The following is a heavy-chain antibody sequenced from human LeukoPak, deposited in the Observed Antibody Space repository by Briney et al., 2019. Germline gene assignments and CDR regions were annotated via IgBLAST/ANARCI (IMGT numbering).Heavy chain of an antibody. Sequence: SETLSLTCAVYGGSFSGYYWSYIRQPPGKGLEWIGEINHSGSTNYNSSLKSRVTISVDTSKNQFSLKLSSVTAADTAVYYCARGHQAVSGGSCGDFDYWGQGTLVTVSS. CDR3: ARGHQAVSGGSCGDFDY. CDR2: INHSGST. CDR1: GGSFSGYY. V-gene: IGHV4-34*01. J-gene: IGHJ4*02. D-gene: IGHD2-15*01.